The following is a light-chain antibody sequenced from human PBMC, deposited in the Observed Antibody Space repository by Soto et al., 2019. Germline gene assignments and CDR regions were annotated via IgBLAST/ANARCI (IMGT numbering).Light chain of an antibody. CDR2: NVS. CDR1: SSDVGGYNY. CDR3: RSFTSTNTEL. J-gene: IGLJ2*01. V-gene: IGLV2-14*01. Sequence: QSSLTQPASVSGSTGQSITISCTGTSSDVGGYNYVSWYQQHPGKAPKLMIYNVSNRPSGVSNRFSGSKSGNTASLTISGLQAEDEGHYYCRSFTSTNTELFGGGTKLTVL.